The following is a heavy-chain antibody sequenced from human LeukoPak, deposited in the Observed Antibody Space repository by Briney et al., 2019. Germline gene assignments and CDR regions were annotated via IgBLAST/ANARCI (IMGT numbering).Heavy chain of an antibody. V-gene: IGHV4-59*08. CDR3: ARPALDAFDI. J-gene: IGHJ3*02. D-gene: IGHD6-25*01. Sequence: SETLSLTCTVSGGSISSYYWSWIRQPPGKGLEWIGSIYHSGSTYYNPSLKSRVTISVDTSKNQFSLKLSSVTAADTAVYYCARPALDAFDIWGQGTMVTVSS. CDR2: IYHSGST. CDR1: GGSISSYY.